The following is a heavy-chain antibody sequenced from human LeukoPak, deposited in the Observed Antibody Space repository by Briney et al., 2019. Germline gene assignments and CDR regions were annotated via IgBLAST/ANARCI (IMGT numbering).Heavy chain of an antibody. CDR3: ARHLTLYYYYYYMDV. CDR1: GGSISSSTYF. J-gene: IGHJ6*03. V-gene: IGHV4-39*01. Sequence: SGTLSLTCTVSGGSISSSTYFWGWIRQPPGMGLEWIGSIYYGGTTYYNPSLMSRVTISVDTSKNQFSLKLSSVTAADTAVYYCARHLTLYYYYYYMDVWGKGTTVTVSS. CDR2: IYYGGTT. D-gene: IGHD2-21*02.